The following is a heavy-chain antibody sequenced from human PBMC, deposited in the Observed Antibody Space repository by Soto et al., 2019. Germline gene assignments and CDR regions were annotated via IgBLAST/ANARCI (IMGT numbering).Heavy chain of an antibody. CDR1: GFIFNTYA. J-gene: IGHJ5*02. CDR2: ISYEGSNK. D-gene: IGHD6-13*01. Sequence: HPGGSLRLSCVASGFIFNTYAMHWVRQAPGKGLEWVAIISYEGSNKYYADSVKGRFTISRDNSRNTLSLQMNSLRPDDTAIYYCARDLRGYSNSAWGQGTPVTVSS. CDR3: ARDLRGYSNSA. V-gene: IGHV3-30*04.